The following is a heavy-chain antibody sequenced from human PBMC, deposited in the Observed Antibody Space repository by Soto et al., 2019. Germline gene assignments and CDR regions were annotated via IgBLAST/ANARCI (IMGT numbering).Heavy chain of an antibody. CDR2: IYYSGST. CDR1: GGSISSGGYY. D-gene: IGHD6-13*01. J-gene: IGHJ4*02. CDR3: ARGTAAAGIPFDY. Sequence: PSETLSLTCTVSGGSISSGGYYWSWIRQHPGKGLEWIGYIYYSGSTYYNPSLKSRVTISVDTSKNQFSLKLSSVTAADTAVYYCARGTAAAGIPFDYCGQGTLVTVSS. V-gene: IGHV4-31*03.